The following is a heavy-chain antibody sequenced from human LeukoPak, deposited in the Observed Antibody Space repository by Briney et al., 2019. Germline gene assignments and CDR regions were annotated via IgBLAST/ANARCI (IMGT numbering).Heavy chain of an antibody. D-gene: IGHD4-17*01. J-gene: IGHJ4*02. CDR3: AKDGGIDYGDELYYFDY. V-gene: IGHV3-30-3*01. CDR1: GFTFSSYA. CDR2: ISYDGSNK. Sequence: GGSLRLSCAASGFTFSSYAMHWVRQAPGKGLEWVAVISYDGSNKYYADSVKGRFTISRDNSKNTLYLQMNSLRAEDTAVYYCAKDGGIDYGDELYYFDYWGQGTLVTVSS.